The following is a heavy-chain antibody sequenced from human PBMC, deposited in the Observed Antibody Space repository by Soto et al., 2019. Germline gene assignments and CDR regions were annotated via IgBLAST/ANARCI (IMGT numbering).Heavy chain of an antibody. Sequence: GESLKISCKTSGYSFTSYWIGLVRQMPGKGLDWVGIIYPADFDIRYSPSLQGQVTISADRSISTAYLQWSRLKASDTAMYYCATGPNLFFDSWGQGTLVTVSS. CDR1: GYSFTSYW. J-gene: IGHJ4*02. CDR2: IYPADFDI. V-gene: IGHV5-51*01. D-gene: IGHD1-1*01. CDR3: ATGPNLFFDS.